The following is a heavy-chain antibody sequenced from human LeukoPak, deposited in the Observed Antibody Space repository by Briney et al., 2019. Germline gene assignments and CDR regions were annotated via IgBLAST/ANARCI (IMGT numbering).Heavy chain of an antibody. CDR1: GFTLNNYS. CDR2: INSGGHST. J-gene: IGHJ4*02. CDR3: ARDTVIPYSQVGTTKD. Sequence: GGSLTLSCPASGFTLNNYSMNGVRQAAAKEVAGVSRINSGGHSTSCPGSVKGRFTISRDNAKNTLYLQMNSLRAEDTAVYYCARDTVIPYSQVGTTKDWGQGTLVTVSS. V-gene: IGHV3-74*01. D-gene: IGHD1-26*01.